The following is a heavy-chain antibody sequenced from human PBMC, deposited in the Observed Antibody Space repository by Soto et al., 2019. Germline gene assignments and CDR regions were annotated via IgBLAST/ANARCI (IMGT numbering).Heavy chain of an antibody. Sequence: GGSLRLSCAASGFTFSSYAMSWVRQAPGKGLEWVSVISGSGGGTYYADSVKGRFTISRANSKNTLYLQMNSLRAEDTAVYYCAKLYYYDSSGPVTIWGQGTMVTVSS. CDR3: AKLYYYDSSGPVTI. CDR2: ISGSGGGT. CDR1: GFTFSSYA. V-gene: IGHV3-23*01. J-gene: IGHJ3*02. D-gene: IGHD3-22*01.